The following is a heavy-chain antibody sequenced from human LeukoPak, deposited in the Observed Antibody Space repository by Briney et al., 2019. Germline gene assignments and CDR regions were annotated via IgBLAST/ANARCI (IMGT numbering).Heavy chain of an antibody. Sequence: SETLSLTCAVYGGSFSGYYWSWIRQPPGKGLEWIGEINHSGSTNYNPSLKSRVTISVDTTKNQFSLKLSSVTAADTAVYYCARGRMWVAGGVDYWGQGTLVAVSS. CDR2: INHSGST. CDR1: GGSFSGYY. CDR3: ARGRMWVAGGVDY. J-gene: IGHJ4*02. D-gene: IGHD6-19*01. V-gene: IGHV4-34*01.